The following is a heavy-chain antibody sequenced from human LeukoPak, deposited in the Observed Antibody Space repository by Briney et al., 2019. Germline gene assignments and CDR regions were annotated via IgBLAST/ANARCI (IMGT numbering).Heavy chain of an antibody. J-gene: IGHJ4*02. CDR1: GYSFTDHY. CDR2: LNPNSGDT. CDR3: ARASNWWLAHNY. D-gene: IGHD5-12*01. Sequence: ASVKVSCKASGYSFTDHYLHWVRQAPGQGLEWMGWLNPNSGDTNYAQKFQGRVTMTRDTSIKTAYMELTTMTSDDTAVYYCARASNWWLAHNYWGQGTLVTVSS. V-gene: IGHV1-2*02.